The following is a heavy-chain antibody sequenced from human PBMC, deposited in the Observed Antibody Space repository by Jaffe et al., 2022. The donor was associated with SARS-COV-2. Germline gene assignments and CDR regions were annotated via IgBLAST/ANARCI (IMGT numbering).Heavy chain of an antibody. CDR1: GFTFDDYA. J-gene: IGHJ4*02. V-gene: IGHV3-9*01. D-gene: IGHD5-18*01. CDR3: AKDMGAYSYGPAPFDY. CDR2: ISWNSGSI. Sequence: EVQLVESGGGLVQPGRSLRLSCAASGFTFDDYAMHWVRQAPGKGLEWVSGISWNSGSIGYADSVKGRFTISRDNAKNSLYLQMNSLRAEDTALYYCAKDMGAYSYGPAPFDYWGQGTLVTVSS.